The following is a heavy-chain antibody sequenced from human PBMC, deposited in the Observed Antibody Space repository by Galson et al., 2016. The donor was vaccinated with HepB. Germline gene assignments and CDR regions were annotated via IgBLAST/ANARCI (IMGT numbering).Heavy chain of an antibody. CDR3: VKGYYDILTGLDY. J-gene: IGHJ4*02. CDR2: ITSLGGST. V-gene: IGHV3-64D*09. Sequence: SLRLSCAASGFTFSGSAMHWVRQTPGKRPEFVSAITSLGGSTFYADSVKGRFTISRDNSKNTLYLQMTTLRPEDTALYYCVKGYYDILTGLDYWGQGTLVTVSS. D-gene: IGHD3-9*01. CDR1: GFTFSGSA.